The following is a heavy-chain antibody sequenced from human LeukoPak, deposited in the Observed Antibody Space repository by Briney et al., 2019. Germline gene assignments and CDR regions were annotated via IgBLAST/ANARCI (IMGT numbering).Heavy chain of an antibody. J-gene: IGHJ4*02. CDR2: ISYDGSNK. CDR3: AKDRTPYCGGDCYYFDY. V-gene: IGHV3-30*18. CDR1: GFTFSSYG. Sequence: GGSLRLSCAASGFTFSSYGMHWVRQAPGKGLEWVAVISYDGSNKYYADSVKGRFTISRDNSKNTLYLQMNSLRAEDPAVYYCAKDRTPYCGGDCYYFDYWGQGTLVTVSS. D-gene: IGHD2-21*02.